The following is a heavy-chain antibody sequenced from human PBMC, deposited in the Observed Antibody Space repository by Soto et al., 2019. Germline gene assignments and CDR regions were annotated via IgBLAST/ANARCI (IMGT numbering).Heavy chain of an antibody. CDR1: GGTFSSYA. D-gene: IGHD3-9*01. J-gene: IGHJ4*02. V-gene: IGHV1-69*06. CDR3: ATSFRPYFDWSREYYFDY. CDR2: IIPIFGTA. Sequence: QVQLVQSGAEVKKPGSSVKVSCKASGGTFSSYAISWVRQAPGQGLEWMGGIIPIFGTANYAQKFQGRVTITADKSTSTAYMELSSLRSEDTAVYYCATSFRPYFDWSREYYFDYWGQGTLVTVSS.